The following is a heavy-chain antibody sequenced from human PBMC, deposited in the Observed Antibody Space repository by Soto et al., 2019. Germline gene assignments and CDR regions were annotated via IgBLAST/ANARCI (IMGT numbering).Heavy chain of an antibody. J-gene: IGHJ5*02. D-gene: IGHD1-26*01. CDR3: ATGLAGSYLIDP. CDR1: GYTLTELS. CDR2: FDPEDGET. Sequence: ASVKVSCKVSGYTLTELSMHWVRQAPGKGLEWMGGFDPEDGETIYAQKFQGRVTMTEDTSTDTAHMELSSLRSEDTAVYYCATGLAGSYLIDPWGQGTLVTVS. V-gene: IGHV1-24*01.